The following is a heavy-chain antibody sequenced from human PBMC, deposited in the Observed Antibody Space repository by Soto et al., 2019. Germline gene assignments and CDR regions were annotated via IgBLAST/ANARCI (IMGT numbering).Heavy chain of an antibody. CDR2: IIPILGIA. Sequence: QVQLVQSGAEVKKPGSSVKVSCKASGGTFSSYTISWVRQAPGQGLEWMGRIIPILGIANYAQKFQGRVTXXAXKXTSTASRERSSLRSEDTAVYYCARYRAAAGTNWFDPWGQGTLVTVSS. CDR3: ARYRAAAGTNWFDP. D-gene: IGHD6-13*01. V-gene: IGHV1-69*02. J-gene: IGHJ5*02. CDR1: GGTFSSYT.